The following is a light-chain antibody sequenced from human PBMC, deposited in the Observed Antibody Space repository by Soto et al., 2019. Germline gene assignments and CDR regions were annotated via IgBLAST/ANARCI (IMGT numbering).Light chain of an antibody. Sequence: AVVTQEPSLTVSPGGTVTLTCGSNTGAVTSGHWPHWFQQKPGQAPRTLIDDTDNRHSWTPARFSGSLLGGKAALTLSDAQPEDEAEYYCLHIYKGVGEVFGTGTNLTVL. V-gene: IGLV7-46*01. J-gene: IGLJ1*01. CDR3: LHIYKGVGEV. CDR2: DTD. CDR1: TGAVTSGHW.